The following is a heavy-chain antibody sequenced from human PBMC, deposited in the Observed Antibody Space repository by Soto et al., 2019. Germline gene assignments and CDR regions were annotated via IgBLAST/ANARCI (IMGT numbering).Heavy chain of an antibody. D-gene: IGHD3-10*01. V-gene: IGHV3-23*01. J-gene: IGHJ6*03. Sequence: EVQLLESGGGLVQPGGSLRLSCAASGFTFSSYAMSWVRQAPGKGLEWVSAISGSGGSTYYAASVKGRFTISRDNSKNTLYRHMNSLRAEDTAVYFCAKGSAGGLYYFYMDVWGKGTTVTVS. CDR2: ISGSGGST. CDR3: AKGSAGGLYYFYMDV. CDR1: GFTFSSYA.